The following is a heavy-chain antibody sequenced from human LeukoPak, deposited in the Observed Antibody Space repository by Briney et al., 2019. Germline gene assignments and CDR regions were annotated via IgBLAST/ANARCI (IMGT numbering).Heavy chain of an antibody. J-gene: IGHJ3*02. CDR2: IFTSGST. CDR1: GGSISSGSYY. CDR3: ATDDYGDYNRAFDI. V-gene: IGHV4-61*02. D-gene: IGHD4-17*01. Sequence: PSETLSLTCTVSGGSISSGSYYWSWIRQPAGKGLEWIGRIFTSGSTIYNPSLKSRVTISADTFKNQFSLTLSSVTAADTAVYYCATDDYGDYNRAFDIWGQGTMVTVSS.